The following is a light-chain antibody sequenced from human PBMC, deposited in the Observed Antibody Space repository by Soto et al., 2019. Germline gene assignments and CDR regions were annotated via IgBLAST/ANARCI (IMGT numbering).Light chain of an antibody. Sequence: SYELTQPPSVSVSPGQTASLTCSGDKLGDKYACWYQQKPGQSPVLVIYQDSKRPSGIPERFSGSNSGNTATLTISGTQAMDEADYYCQTRDSSTVFGGGTQLTVL. CDR1: KLGDKY. CDR3: QTRDSSTV. V-gene: IGLV3-1*01. CDR2: QDS. J-gene: IGLJ2*01.